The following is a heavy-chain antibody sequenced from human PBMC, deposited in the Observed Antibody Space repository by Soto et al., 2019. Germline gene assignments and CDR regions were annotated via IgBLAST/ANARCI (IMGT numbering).Heavy chain of an antibody. CDR1: GFTFSTYA. D-gene: IGHD3-10*01. Sequence: EVQLLESGGGLVQPGGSLRLSCAASGFTFSTYAMNWVHQAPGKGLEWVSALCDTGGCAYYADSVRGRFTMSRDNSKNTLYLQMNSLRVEDTAIYYCARISAGSASDYWGQGTLVTVSS. CDR2: LCDTGGCA. CDR3: ARISAGSASDY. J-gene: IGHJ4*02. V-gene: IGHV3-23*01.